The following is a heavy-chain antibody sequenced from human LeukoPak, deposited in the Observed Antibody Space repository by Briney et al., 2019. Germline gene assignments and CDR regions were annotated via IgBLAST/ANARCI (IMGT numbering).Heavy chain of an antibody. CDR3: ATDLAVAAAGTLFDY. V-gene: IGHV1-24*01. D-gene: IGHD6-13*01. J-gene: IGHJ4*02. Sequence: GSSVKVSCKVSGYTLTELSMHWVRQAPGKGLEWMGGFDPEDGETIYAQKFQGRVTMNDDTSTDTAYMELSSLRSEDTAVYYCATDLAVAAAGTLFDYWGQGTLVTVS. CDR2: FDPEDGET. CDR1: GYTLTELS.